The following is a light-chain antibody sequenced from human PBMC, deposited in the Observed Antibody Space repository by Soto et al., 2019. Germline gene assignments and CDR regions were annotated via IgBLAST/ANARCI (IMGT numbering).Light chain of an antibody. CDR3: QKYNSAPRT. Sequence: DIQMTQSPSSLSASVGDRVTITCRASQAIKSFLAWYQQKPGKVPKLLIYGASTLHSGVPSRFSGSGSGTDFTLTISSLQPEDVATYYCQKYNSAPRTFGQGTKVEIK. CDR2: GAS. CDR1: QAIKSF. V-gene: IGKV1-27*01. J-gene: IGKJ1*01.